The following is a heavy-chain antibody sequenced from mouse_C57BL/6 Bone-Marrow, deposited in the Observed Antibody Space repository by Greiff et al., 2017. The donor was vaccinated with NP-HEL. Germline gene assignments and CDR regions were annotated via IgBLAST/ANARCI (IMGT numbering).Heavy chain of an antibody. J-gene: IGHJ4*01. Sequence: DVMLVESGGGLVQPGGSLKLSCAASGFTFSDYYMYWVRQTPEKRLEWVAYISNGGGSTYYPDTVKGRFTISRDNAKNTLYLQMSRLKSEDTAMYYCARQSYDYDAMDYWGQGTSVTVSS. CDR2: ISNGGGST. CDR3: ARQSYDYDAMDY. D-gene: IGHD2-12*01. V-gene: IGHV5-12*01. CDR1: GFTFSDYY.